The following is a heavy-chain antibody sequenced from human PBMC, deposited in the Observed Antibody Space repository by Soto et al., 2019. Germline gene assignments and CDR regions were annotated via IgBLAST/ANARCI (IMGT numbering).Heavy chain of an antibody. CDR1: GFTFSSYA. J-gene: IGHJ4*02. CDR2: ISYDGSNK. D-gene: IGHD5-18*01. V-gene: IGHV3-30-3*01. CDR3: ARDPDTAMFLPEYYFDY. Sequence: GGSLRLSCAASGFTFSSYAMHWVRQAPGKGLEWVAVISYDGSNKYYADSVKGRFTISRDNSKNTLYLQINSLRAEDTAVYYCARDPDTAMFLPEYYFDYWGQGTLVTVSS.